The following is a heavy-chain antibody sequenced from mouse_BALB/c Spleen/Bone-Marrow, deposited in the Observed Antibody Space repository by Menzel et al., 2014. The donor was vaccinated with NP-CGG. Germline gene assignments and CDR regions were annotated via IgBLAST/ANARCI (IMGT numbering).Heavy chain of an antibody. J-gene: IGHJ4*01. CDR2: INPSSGGT. Sequence: VKLVESGAELVKPGASVKLSCKASGYTFTSYYMYWVKQRPGQGLEWIGEINPSSGGTNFNEKFKSKATLTVDKSSSTAYMQLSGLTSEDSAVYYCTRGRRDAMDYWGQGTSVTVSS. V-gene: IGHV1S81*02. CDR3: TRGRRDAMDY. CDR1: GYTFTSYY.